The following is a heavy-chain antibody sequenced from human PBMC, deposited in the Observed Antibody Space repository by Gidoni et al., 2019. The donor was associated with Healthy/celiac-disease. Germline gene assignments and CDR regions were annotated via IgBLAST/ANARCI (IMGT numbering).Heavy chain of an antibody. CDR3: ASNPFDSYYFDY. J-gene: IGHJ4*02. D-gene: IGHD3-10*01. Sequence: QVQLQESGPGLVKPSPPLSLTCTVSGGSISSGDYYWSWIRQPPGKGLEWIGYIYYSGSTYYNPSLKSRVTISVDTSKNQFSLKLSSVTAADTAVYYCASNPFDSYYFDYWGQGTLVTVSS. CDR1: GGSISSGDYY. V-gene: IGHV4-30-4*01. CDR2: IYYSGST.